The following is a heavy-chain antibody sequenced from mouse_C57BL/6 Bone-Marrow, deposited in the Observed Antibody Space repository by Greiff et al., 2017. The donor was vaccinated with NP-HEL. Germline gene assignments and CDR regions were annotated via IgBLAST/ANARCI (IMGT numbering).Heavy chain of an antibody. V-gene: IGHV3-6*01. D-gene: IGHD1-1*01. CDR2: ISYDGSN. CDR1: GYSITSGYY. Sequence: EVQLQESGPGLVKPSQSLSLTCSVTGYSITSGYYWNWIRQFPGNKLEWMGYISYDGSNNYNPSLKNRISITRDTSKNQFFLKLNSVTTEDTATYYCARGGYGSSYVYFDVWGTGTTVTVSS. CDR3: ARGGYGSSYVYFDV. J-gene: IGHJ1*03.